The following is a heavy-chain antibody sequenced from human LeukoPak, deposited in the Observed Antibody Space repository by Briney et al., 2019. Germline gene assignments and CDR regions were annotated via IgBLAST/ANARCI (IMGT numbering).Heavy chain of an antibody. V-gene: IGHV1-18*01. J-gene: IGHJ4*02. D-gene: IGHD1-1*01. CDR3: ARDHWDDRTLDY. CDR2: ISGYNGQT. Sequence: PRASVKVSCKASGYTLSNRGISWVRQAPGQGLEWMGWISGYNGQTEYAQKLQGRVTMTTDTSTGTAYMELRSLKSDDTAVYYCARDHWDDRTLDYWGQGTLVTVSS. CDR1: GYTLSNRG.